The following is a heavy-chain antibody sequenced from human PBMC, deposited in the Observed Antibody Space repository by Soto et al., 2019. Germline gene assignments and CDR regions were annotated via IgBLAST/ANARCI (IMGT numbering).Heavy chain of an antibody. CDR2: ISYDGSNK. CDR1: GFTFSSYG. Sequence: GGSLRLSCAASGFTFSSYGMHRVRQAPGKGLEWVAVISYDGSNKYYADSVKGRFTISRDNSKNTLYLQMNSLRAEDTAVYYCAKDGRPSITMVREPYYYYYGMDVWGQGTTVTVSS. D-gene: IGHD3-10*01. CDR3: AKDGRPSITMVREPYYYYYGMDV. V-gene: IGHV3-30*18. J-gene: IGHJ6*02.